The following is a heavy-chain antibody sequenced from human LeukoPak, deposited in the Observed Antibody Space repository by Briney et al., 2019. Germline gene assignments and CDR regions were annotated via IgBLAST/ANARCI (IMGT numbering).Heavy chain of an antibody. D-gene: IGHD2-2*01. CDR3: ASGYCSSTSCSRRGPDYYYYGMDV. CDR2: INHSGST. CDR1: GGSFSGYY. V-gene: IGHV4-34*01. J-gene: IGHJ6*02. Sequence: PSETLSLTCAVYGGSFSGYYWSWIRQPPGKGLEWIGEINHSGSTNYNPSLKSRVTISVDTSKNQFSLKPSSVTAADTAVYYRASGYCSSTSCSRRGPDYYYYGMDVWGQGTTVTVSS.